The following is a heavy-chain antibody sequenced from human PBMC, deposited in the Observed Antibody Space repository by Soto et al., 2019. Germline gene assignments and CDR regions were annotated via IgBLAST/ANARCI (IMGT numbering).Heavy chain of an antibody. Sequence: QVQLVQSGAEVKKPGSSVKVSCKASGGTFSSYAISWVRQAPGQGLEWMGGIIPIFGTANYAQKFQGRVTITAYESTSTAYMELSSLRSEDTAVYYCALPKIVVVTATPYYYYGMDVWGQGTTVTVSS. CDR1: GGTFSSYA. V-gene: IGHV1-69*12. CDR2: IIPIFGTA. CDR3: ALPKIVVVTATPYYYYGMDV. J-gene: IGHJ6*02. D-gene: IGHD2-21*02.